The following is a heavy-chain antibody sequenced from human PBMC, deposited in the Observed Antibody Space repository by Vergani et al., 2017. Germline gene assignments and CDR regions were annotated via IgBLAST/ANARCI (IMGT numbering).Heavy chain of an antibody. CDR1: GGSFSGYY. D-gene: IGHD3-22*01. CDR2: INHSGST. J-gene: IGHJ4*02. CDR3: ARGPDYYDSRGYYDY. Sequence: QVQLQQWGAGLLKPSETLSLTCAVYGGSFSGYYWSWIRQPPGKGLEWIGEINHSGSTNYNPSLKSRVTISVDTSKNQFSLKLSSVTAADTAVYYCARGPDYYDSRGYYDYWGQGTLVTVSS. V-gene: IGHV4-34*01.